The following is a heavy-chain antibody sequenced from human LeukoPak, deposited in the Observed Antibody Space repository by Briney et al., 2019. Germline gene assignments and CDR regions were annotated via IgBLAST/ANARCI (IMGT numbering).Heavy chain of an antibody. Sequence: SETLSLTCTVSGGSISSSSYYWGWIRQPPGKGLEWIGSIYYSGSTYYNPSLKSRVTISVDTSKNQFSLKLSSVTAADTAVYYCARGLRTPPSKSSSWGNWGQGTLVTVSS. D-gene: IGHD6-13*01. CDR3: ARGLRTPPSKSSSWGN. J-gene: IGHJ4*02. CDR1: GGSISSSSYY. CDR2: IYYSGST. V-gene: IGHV4-39*01.